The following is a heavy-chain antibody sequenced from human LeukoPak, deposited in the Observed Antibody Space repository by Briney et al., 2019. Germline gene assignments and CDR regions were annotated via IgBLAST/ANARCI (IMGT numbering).Heavy chain of an antibody. CDR3: TRDFDP. J-gene: IGHJ5*02. CDR1: GFTFSSYG. Sequence: GRSLRLSCAASGFTFSSYGMHWVRQAPGKGLEWVAVISYDGSNKYYADSVKGRFTISRDNSKNSLYLYMNSLRVEDTAIYYCTRDFDPWGQGTLVTVSS. CDR2: ISYDGSNK. V-gene: IGHV3-30*03.